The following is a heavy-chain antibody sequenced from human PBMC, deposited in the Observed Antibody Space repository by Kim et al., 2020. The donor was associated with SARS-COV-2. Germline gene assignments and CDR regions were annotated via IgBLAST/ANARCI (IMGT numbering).Heavy chain of an antibody. D-gene: IGHD3-22*01. J-gene: IGHJ3*02. CDR3: ARHYYDSSGYQLGDAFDI. V-gene: IGHV4-39*01. Sequence: KSRVTISLDTSKNQFSLKLSSVTAADTAVYYCARHYYDSSGYQLGDAFDIWGQGTMVTVSS.